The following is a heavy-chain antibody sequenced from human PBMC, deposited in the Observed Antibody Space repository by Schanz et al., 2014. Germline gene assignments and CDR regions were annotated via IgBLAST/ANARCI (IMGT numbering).Heavy chain of an antibody. CDR2: IAYSGST. V-gene: IGHV4-59*13. CDR3: ARVGRNSYGFTSRFDA. CDR1: GSDIRGFH. J-gene: IGHJ5*02. D-gene: IGHD3-16*01. Sequence: QVQLQESGPGQVRPSETLSLTCTVSGSDIRGFHWSWIRQSPVKGLEWIGYIAYSGSTNYNPSLQSRVTITLDTSQSQFSLRLTAVSSADTAMYYCARVGRNSYGFTSRFDAWGQGTLXAVSS.